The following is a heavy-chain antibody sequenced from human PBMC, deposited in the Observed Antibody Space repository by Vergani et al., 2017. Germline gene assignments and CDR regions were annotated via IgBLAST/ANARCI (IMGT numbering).Heavy chain of an antibody. J-gene: IGHJ4*02. V-gene: IGHV3-23*01. CDR2: ISGSGGIT. Sequence: EVQLLESGGGLVQPGGSLRLSCPASGFTFSPYAMRWVRQAPGKGREWVSVISGSGGITYYAASVKGRFTISRVNSNNTLYLKMNSLRAEDTAVYYCAKILVGTHGFDYWGQGTLVTVSS. D-gene: IGHD1-26*01. CDR3: AKILVGTHGFDY. CDR1: GFTFSPYA.